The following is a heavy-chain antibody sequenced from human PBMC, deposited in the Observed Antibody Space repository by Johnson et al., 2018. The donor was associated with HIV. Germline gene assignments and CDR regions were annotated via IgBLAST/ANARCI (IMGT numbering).Heavy chain of an antibody. J-gene: IGHJ3*02. Sequence: VQLVESGGGLVQPGRSRRVSCAASGFIFEHYAMHWVRQAPGKGLEWVSGISWNSGTIAYAESVKGRFTISRDNSKNTLYLQMNSLRAEDTAIYYCAKDLDSSSWGAFDIWGQGTMVTVSS. CDR3: AKDLDSSSWGAFDI. CDR2: ISWNSGTI. D-gene: IGHD6-6*01. CDR1: GFIFEHYA. V-gene: IGHV3-9*01.